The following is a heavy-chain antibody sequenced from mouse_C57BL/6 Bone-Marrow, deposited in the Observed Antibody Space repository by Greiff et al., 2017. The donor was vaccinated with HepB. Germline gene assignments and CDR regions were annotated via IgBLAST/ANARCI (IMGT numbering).Heavy chain of an antibody. D-gene: IGHD2-4*01. V-gene: IGHV1-63*01. J-gene: IGHJ4*01. CDR3: ARRRDLYYDYDEGYYYAMDY. CDR1: GYTFTNYW. Sequence: VQLQQSGAELVRPGTSVKMSCKASGYTFTNYWIGWAKQRPGHGLEWIGDIYPGGGYTNYNEKFKGKATLTADKSSSTAYMQFSSLTSEDPAIYYCARRRDLYYDYDEGYYYAMDYWGQGTSVTVSS. CDR2: IYPGGGYT.